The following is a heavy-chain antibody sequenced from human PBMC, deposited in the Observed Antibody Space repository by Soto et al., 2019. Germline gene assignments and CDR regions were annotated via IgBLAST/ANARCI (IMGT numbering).Heavy chain of an antibody. D-gene: IGHD6-13*01. CDR3: ARDSFPQEQQPGFDTNYYYGMDV. V-gene: IGHV1-2*04. CDR1: GYTFTGYY. Sequence: ASVKVSCKASGYTFTGYYMHWVRQAPGQGLEWMGWINPNSGGTNYAQKFQGWATMTRDTSISTAYMELSRLRSDDTAVYYCARDSFPQEQQPGFDTNYYYGMDVWGQGTTVTVSS. J-gene: IGHJ6*02. CDR2: INPNSGGT.